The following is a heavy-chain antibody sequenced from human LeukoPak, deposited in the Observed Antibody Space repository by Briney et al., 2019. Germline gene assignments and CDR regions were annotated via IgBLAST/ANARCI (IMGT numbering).Heavy chain of an antibody. CDR1: GGSMNINNHY. CDR2: IYYSGST. CDR3: ARLVVVVPAAMLGIFDY. V-gene: IGHV4-39*01. Sequence: SETLSLTCTVSGGSMNINNHYWGWIRQPPGKGLEWIGSIYYSGSTYYNPSLKSRVTISVDTSKNQFSLKLSSVTAADTAVYYCARLVVVVPAAMLGIFDYWGQGTLVTVSS. J-gene: IGHJ4*02. D-gene: IGHD2-2*01.